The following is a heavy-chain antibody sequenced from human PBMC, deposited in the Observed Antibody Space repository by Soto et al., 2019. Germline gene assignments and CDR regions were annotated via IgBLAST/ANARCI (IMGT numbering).Heavy chain of an antibody. D-gene: IGHD6-13*01. CDR3: ARDQGVAAAGITLFDP. V-gene: IGHV4-4*07. J-gene: IGHJ5*02. CDR1: GASMNSYH. CDR2: IKSSGST. Sequence: QVQLQASGPGLVKPSETLSLTCTVSGASMNSYHWSWIRQPAGKGLEWIGHIKSSGSTNYNPSLKSRVTMSVDTSKNQFALRLMSLTAEDTAVYYCARDQGVAAAGITLFDPWGQGSLVTVSS.